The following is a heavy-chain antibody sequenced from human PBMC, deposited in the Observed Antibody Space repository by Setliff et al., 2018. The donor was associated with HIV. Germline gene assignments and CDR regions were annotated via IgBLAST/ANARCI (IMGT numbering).Heavy chain of an antibody. V-gene: IGHV3-30*02. CDR1: GFTFRSYG. J-gene: IGHJ4*02. CDR2: IHFDGTNK. Sequence: GGSLRLSCAASGFTFRSYGMHWVRQTPGKGLEWVALIHFDGTNKYYRDSVKGRFTISRDNSKNTVYLQMNRLRAEDTAVYYCAKKVPGVGVAGPFDYWGQGTLVTVSS. CDR3: AKKVPGVGVAGPFDY. D-gene: IGHD6-19*01.